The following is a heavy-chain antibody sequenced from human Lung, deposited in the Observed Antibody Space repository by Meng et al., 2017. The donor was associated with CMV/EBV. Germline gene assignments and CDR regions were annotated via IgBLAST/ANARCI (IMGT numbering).Heavy chain of an antibody. CDR1: GFTFRHYG. Sequence: QVQLVESGGGVVQPGRSLRLSCAASGFTFRHYGMHWVRQAPGKGLEWVAVTSYDGDNKYYGDSVKGRFTVPRDTSKNTLYLQMNRLRPEDTAVYFCARGYLAAPRRWGQGTLVTVSS. D-gene: IGHD6-13*01. CDR3: ARGYLAAPRR. J-gene: IGHJ4*02. CDR2: TSYDGDNK. V-gene: IGHV3-30*03.